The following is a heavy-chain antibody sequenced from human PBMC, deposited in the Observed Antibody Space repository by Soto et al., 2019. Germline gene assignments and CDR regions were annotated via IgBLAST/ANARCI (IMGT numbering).Heavy chain of an antibody. CDR3: ARTSYYDFWSGYFGWFDP. CDR2: INHSGST. J-gene: IGHJ5*02. V-gene: IGHV4-34*01. CDR1: GGSFSGYY. D-gene: IGHD3-3*01. Sequence: SETLSLTCAVYGGSFSGYYWSWIRQPPGKGLEWIGEINHSGSTNYNPSLKSRVTISVDTSKNQFSLKLSSVTAADTAVYYCARTSYYDFWSGYFGWFDPWGQGTLVTVSS.